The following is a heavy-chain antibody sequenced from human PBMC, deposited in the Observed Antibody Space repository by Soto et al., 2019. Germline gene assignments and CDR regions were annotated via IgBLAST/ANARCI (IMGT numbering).Heavy chain of an antibody. J-gene: IGHJ2*01. V-gene: IGHV4-59*01. CDR3: AKMVGSWYFDL. Sequence: QVQLQESGPGLVKPSETLSLTCTVSGGSITNDYWSWIRQPPGKGPEWIGYVYYSGTTNFNPSLKSRVTMSVDTSKKQFSLKLKSVTPADTAVYYCAKMVGSWYFDLWGRGTLVTVSS. D-gene: IGHD2-8*01. CDR2: VYYSGTT. CDR1: GGSITNDY.